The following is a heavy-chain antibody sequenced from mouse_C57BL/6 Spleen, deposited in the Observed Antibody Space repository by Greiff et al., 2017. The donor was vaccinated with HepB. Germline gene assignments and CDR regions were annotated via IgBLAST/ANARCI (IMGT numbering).Heavy chain of an antibody. CDR2: IDPNSGGT. CDR3: ARWDSSGYPYYYAMDY. J-gene: IGHJ4*01. V-gene: IGHV1-72*01. Sequence: QVQLQQSGAELVKPGASVKLSCKASGYTFTSYWMHWVKQRPGRGLEWIGRIDPNSGGTKYNEKFKSKATLTVDKPSSTAYMQLSSLTSEDSAVYYCARWDSSGYPYYYAMDYWGQGTSVTVSS. D-gene: IGHD3-2*02. CDR1: GYTFTSYW.